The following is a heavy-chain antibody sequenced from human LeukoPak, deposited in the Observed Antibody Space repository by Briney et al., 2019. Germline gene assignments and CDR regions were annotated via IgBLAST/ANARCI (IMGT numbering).Heavy chain of an antibody. D-gene: IGHD3-22*01. CDR3: ARGLHSRLYDSSGYYPY. J-gene: IGHJ4*02. Sequence: PGGSLRLSCAASGFTVSSSYMSWVRQAPGKGLEWVSIIYSGGSTYYADSVKGRFTVSRDNAKNSLYLQMKSLRAEDTAIYYCARGLHSRLYDSSGYYPYWGQGTLVTVSS. CDR1: GFTVSSSY. V-gene: IGHV3-66*01. CDR2: IYSGGST.